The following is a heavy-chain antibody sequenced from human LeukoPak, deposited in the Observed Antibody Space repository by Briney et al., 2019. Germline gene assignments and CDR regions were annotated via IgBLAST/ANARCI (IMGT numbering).Heavy chain of an antibody. J-gene: IGHJ3*02. Sequence: SETLSLTCTVSGGFISNYYWSWIRQPPGKGLEWIGHIYYSGNTNYNPSLKSRVTISVDTSNNQFSLKLSSVAAADTAVYYCASAKGGGSGYYDEFDIWGQGTMVTVSS. CDR1: GGFISNYY. D-gene: IGHD3-22*01. CDR3: ASAKGGGSGYYDEFDI. CDR2: IYYSGNT. V-gene: IGHV4-59*01.